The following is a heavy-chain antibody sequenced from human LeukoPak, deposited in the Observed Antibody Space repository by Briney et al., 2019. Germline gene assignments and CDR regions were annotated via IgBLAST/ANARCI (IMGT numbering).Heavy chain of an antibody. J-gene: IGHJ4*02. CDR3: ASTSGYDQSFGD. V-gene: IGHV1-3*01. CDR1: GYTFTSYA. Sequence: GASVKVSCKDSGYTFTSYAMHWVRQAPGQRLEWMGWINAGNGNTKYSQKIQGRVTITRDTSASTAYMELSSLRSEDTAVYYCASTSGYDQSFGDWGQGTLVTVSS. D-gene: IGHD5-12*01. CDR2: INAGNGNT.